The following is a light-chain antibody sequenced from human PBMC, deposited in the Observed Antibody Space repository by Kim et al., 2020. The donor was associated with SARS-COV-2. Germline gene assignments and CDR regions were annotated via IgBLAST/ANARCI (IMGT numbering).Light chain of an antibody. CDR3: QAWDSSTVV. J-gene: IGLJ2*01. Sequence: SYELTQPPSVSVSPGQTASIPCAGDKLGDKYACWYQQKPGQSPVLVIYQDSKRPSGIPERFSGSNSGKTATLTISGTQAMDEADDYCQAWDSSTVVFGGGTKFTVL. CDR1: KLGDKY. V-gene: IGLV3-1*01. CDR2: QDS.